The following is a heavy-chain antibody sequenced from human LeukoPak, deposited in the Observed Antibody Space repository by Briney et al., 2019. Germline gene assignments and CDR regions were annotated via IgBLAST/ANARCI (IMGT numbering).Heavy chain of an antibody. CDR2: INAYNGNT. V-gene: IGHV1-18*01. Sequence: ASVTLSCTASGYTFTSYSISWERQAPGQGHECMRWINAYNGNTNYAQKLQGRVTMTTDTSTSTAYMELRSLRSDDTAVYYCARRIVGATRVYDYWGQGTLVTVSS. J-gene: IGHJ4*02. D-gene: IGHD1-26*01. CDR3: ARRIVGATRVYDY. CDR1: GYTFTSYS.